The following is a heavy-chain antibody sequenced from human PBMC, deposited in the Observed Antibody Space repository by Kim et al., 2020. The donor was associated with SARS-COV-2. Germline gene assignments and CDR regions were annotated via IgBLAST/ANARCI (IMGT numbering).Heavy chain of an antibody. CDR3: ARGIAAAGSLFDY. Sequence: YAVSVKSRISINPDPSKNQASLHLNSVTPEDTAVYYCARGIAAAGSLFDYWGQGTLVTVSS. V-gene: IGHV6-1*01. J-gene: IGHJ4*02. D-gene: IGHD6-13*01.